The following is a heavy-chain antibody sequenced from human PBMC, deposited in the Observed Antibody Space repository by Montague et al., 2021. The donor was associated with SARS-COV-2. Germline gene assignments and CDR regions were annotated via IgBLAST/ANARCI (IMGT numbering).Heavy chain of an antibody. J-gene: IGHJ6*02. D-gene: IGHD1-14*01. CDR2: MYNSRSS. CDR1: GGSISAYY. Sequence: SETLSLTCTVSGGSISAYYWSWIRRPPGKGLEWIAYMYNSRSSNYNPSLKSRVSISVDTSKSQFSLKLTSVTAADTAVYYCARGGIPTPGAEWKILHYHGMDVWGRGTTVTVSS. CDR3: ARGGIPTPGAEWKILHYHGMDV. V-gene: IGHV4-59*13.